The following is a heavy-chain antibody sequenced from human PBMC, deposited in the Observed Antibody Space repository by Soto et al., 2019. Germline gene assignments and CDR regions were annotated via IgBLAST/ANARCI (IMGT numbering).Heavy chain of an antibody. CDR1: GLTVSRNW. Sequence: GGSLRLFCAASGLTVSRNWLHWVRQAPGKGLVWVSRINGDATSTSYADSVKGRFTISRDNARNTLYLQMNSLRAEDTALYYCARGDIAAETFFYYYGMDLWGQGTTVTVS. CDR2: INGDATST. D-gene: IGHD6-13*01. V-gene: IGHV3-74*01. J-gene: IGHJ6*02. CDR3: ARGDIAAETFFYYYGMDL.